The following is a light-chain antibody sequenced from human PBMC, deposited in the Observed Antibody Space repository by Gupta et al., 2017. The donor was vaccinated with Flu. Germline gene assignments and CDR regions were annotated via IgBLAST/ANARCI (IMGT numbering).Light chain of an antibody. Sequence: DIVMTHSPDSLVGSLGGRAAINCKSSQSVLYSSNNKNYLAWYQQKPGQPPKLLIYWASTRESGVPDRFSGSGSGTDFTLTISSLQAEDVAVYYCQQYYSTPRTFGQGTKVEIK. CDR3: QQYYSTPRT. V-gene: IGKV4-1*01. J-gene: IGKJ1*01. CDR2: WAS. CDR1: QSVLYSSNNKNY.